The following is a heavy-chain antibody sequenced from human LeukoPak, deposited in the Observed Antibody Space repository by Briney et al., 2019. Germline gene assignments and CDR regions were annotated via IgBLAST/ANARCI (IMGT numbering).Heavy chain of an antibody. CDR1: GFTFSWYW. J-gene: IGHJ3*02. Sequence: GGSLRLSCAASGFTFSWYWMHWVRQAPGKGLLWVSRINSDGSSTYYADSVKGRFTTSRDNAKNALHLQMNSLTAEDTAVYYCVLDLFSSFAFDIWGQGTMVTVSS. CDR2: INSDGSST. D-gene: IGHD3/OR15-3a*01. V-gene: IGHV3-74*01. CDR3: VLDLFSSFAFDI.